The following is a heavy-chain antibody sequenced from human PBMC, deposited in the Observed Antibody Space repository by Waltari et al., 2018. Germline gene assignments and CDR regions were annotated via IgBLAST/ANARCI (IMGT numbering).Heavy chain of an antibody. CDR2: IRGNRGSI. D-gene: IGHD6-13*01. Sequence: EVQLVESGGGLVQPGRSLRLSCAASGFTFDDYAMHWVRQAPGKGLEWVSGIRGNRGSIGYAGWMNGRFTNPRDNAKNTLYLQMNRLRAEDTAFYHSANVTQPGTAVAGPVGRAFDIWGQGTMVTVPS. V-gene: IGHV3-9*01. CDR1: GFTFDDYA. J-gene: IGHJ3*02. CDR3: ANVTQPGTAVAGPVGRAFDI.